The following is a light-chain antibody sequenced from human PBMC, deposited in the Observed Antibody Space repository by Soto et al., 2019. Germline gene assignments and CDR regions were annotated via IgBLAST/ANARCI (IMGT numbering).Light chain of an antibody. CDR2: GAS. CDR1: QSDSSSY. V-gene: IGKV3-20*01. Sequence: IRLSKSLVALSLSPEVRTTLSCYSSQSDSSSYLAWYQQKPGQAPRRLIYGASSRATGIPDRFSGSGSGTDFAPIISRLEPEDFAVYYCQQKASSSWRFGQGTKVDIK. J-gene: IGKJ1*01. CDR3: QQKASSSWR.